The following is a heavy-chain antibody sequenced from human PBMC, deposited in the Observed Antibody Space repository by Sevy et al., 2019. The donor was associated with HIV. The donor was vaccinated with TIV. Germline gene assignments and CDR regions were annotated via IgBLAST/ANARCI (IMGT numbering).Heavy chain of an antibody. CDR1: GFTFSSYG. D-gene: IGHD3-10*01. J-gene: IGHJ4*02. Sequence: GGSLRLSCAASGFTFSSYGMHWVRQAPGKGLEWVAFIRYDGSNKYYADSVKGRFTISRDNSKNTLYLQMNNLRAEDTAVYYCAILRHYGSGSPDYWGQGTLVTVSS. CDR2: IRYDGSNK. V-gene: IGHV3-30*02. CDR3: AILRHYGSGSPDY.